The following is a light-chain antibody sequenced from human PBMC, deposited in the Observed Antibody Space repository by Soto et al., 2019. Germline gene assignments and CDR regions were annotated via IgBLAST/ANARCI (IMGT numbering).Light chain of an antibody. J-gene: IGKJ4*01. V-gene: IGKV1-33*01. CDR1: QNIYNY. CDR2: DAS. Sequence: DIQMTKSPSSLSASVGDRVTIACQASQNIYNYLNWYQLKPGKAPQVLILDASDLDTGVASRFSGSGYGTGFSLSINNLQPEDVGTYYCQHYNNLPLTFGGGTTVDI. CDR3: QHYNNLPLT.